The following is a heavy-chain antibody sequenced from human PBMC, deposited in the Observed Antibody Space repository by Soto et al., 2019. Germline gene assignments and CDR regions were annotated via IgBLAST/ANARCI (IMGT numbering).Heavy chain of an antibody. J-gene: IGHJ6*02. V-gene: IGHV1-2*04. Sequence: ASVKVPCKASGYTFTGYYMHWVRQAPGQGLEWMGWINPNSGGTNYAQKFQGWVTMTRDTSISTAYMELSRLRSDDTAVYYCARATTVNYYYGMDVWGQGTTVTVSS. CDR3: ARATTVNYYYGMDV. CDR1: GYTFTGYY. CDR2: INPNSGGT. D-gene: IGHD4-17*01.